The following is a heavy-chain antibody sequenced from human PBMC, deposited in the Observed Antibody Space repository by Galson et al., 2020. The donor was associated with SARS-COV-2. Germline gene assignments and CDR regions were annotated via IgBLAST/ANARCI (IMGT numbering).Heavy chain of an antibody. V-gene: IGHV4-39*01. CDR3: ARRGEDSGYDPLDY. J-gene: IGHJ4*02. CDR2: IYYSGST. Sequence: SETLYLTCTVSGGSISSSSYYWGWIRQPPGKGLEWIGSIYYSGSTYYNPSLKSRVTISVDTSKNQFSLKLSSVTAADTAVYYCARRGEDSGYDPLDYWGQGTLVTVSS. D-gene: IGHD5-12*01. CDR1: GGSISSSSYY.